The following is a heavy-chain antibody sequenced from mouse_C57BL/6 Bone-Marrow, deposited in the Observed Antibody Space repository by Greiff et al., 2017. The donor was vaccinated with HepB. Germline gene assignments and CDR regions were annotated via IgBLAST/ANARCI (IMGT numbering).Heavy chain of an antibody. J-gene: IGHJ4*01. CDR2: ISSGGDYI. V-gene: IGHV5-9-1*02. CDR1: GFTFSSYA. D-gene: IGHD1-1*01. Sequence: EVKLVESGEGLVKPGGSLKLSCAASGFTFSSYAMSWVRQTPEKRLEWVAYISSGGDYIYYADTVKGRFTISRDNARNTLYLQMSSLKSEDTAMYYCTRDGDYYGSSYDAMDYWGQGTSVTVSS. CDR3: TRDGDYYGSSYDAMDY.